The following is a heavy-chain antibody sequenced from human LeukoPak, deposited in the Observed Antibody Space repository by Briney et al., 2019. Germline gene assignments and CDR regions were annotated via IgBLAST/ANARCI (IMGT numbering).Heavy chain of an antibody. CDR1: GGSISSGSYY. CDR2: IYTSGST. J-gene: IGHJ4*02. V-gene: IGHV4-61*02. CDR3: ARVSRPGAVAGDY. Sequence: SQTLSLTCTVSGGSISSGSYYWSWIRQPAGKGLEWIGRIYTSGSTNYNPSLKSRVTISVDTSKNQFSLKLSSVTAAVTAVYYCARVSRPGAVAGDYWGQGTLVTVSS. D-gene: IGHD6-19*01.